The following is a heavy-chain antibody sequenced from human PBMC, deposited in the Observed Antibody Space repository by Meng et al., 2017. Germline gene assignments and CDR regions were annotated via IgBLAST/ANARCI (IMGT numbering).Heavy chain of an antibody. CDR3: ATRGNPYLNC. V-gene: IGHV1-18*01. Sequence: QGQLVQSGAEVKQPADSVKVSCEASGYTLSSYGFSWVRQAPGQGLEWLGWINTYNGKTDYAQKFQGRITMTTDTFTSTAYMELRNLRSDDTAVYYCATRGNPYLNCWGQGTLVTVSS. CDR1: GYTLSSYG. J-gene: IGHJ4*02. CDR2: INTYNGKT.